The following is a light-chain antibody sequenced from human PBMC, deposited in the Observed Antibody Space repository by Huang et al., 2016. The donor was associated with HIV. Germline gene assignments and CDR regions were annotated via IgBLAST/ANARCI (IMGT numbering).Light chain of an antibody. CDR3: QQYYGTSWT. J-gene: IGKJ1*01. CDR1: QGIRGS. Sequence: DIQMTQSPSSLSASIGDRVTSTCRASQGIRGSLAWYQQKPGKAPEHLLSDASKLESGVPSRFRGAGSGMFYTLAITSLQSEDFATYYCQQYYGTSWTFGQGTRV. CDR2: DAS. V-gene: IGKV1-NL1*01.